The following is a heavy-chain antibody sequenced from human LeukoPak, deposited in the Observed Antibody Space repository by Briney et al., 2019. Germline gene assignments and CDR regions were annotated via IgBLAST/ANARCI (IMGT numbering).Heavy chain of an antibody. CDR1: GGSISSSSYY. V-gene: IGHV4-39*01. J-gene: IGHJ3*02. CDR2: IYYSGST. CDR3: ARVYYYDSSGYYHDAFDI. Sequence: PSETLSLTCTVSGGSISSSSYYWGWIRQPPGKGLEWIGSIYYSGSTYYNPSLKSRVTISVDTSKNQFSLKLSSVTAADTAVYYCARVYYYDSSGYYHDAFDIWGQGAMVTVSS. D-gene: IGHD3-22*01.